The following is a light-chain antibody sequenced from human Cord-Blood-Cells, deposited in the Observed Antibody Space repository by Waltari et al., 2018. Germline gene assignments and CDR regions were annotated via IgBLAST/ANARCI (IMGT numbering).Light chain of an antibody. V-gene: IGKV3-11*01. CDR2: AAS. Sequence: EIVLTQSPATLSLSPGERATLSCRASQSVSSYLAWYQQKPGQAPGLLIYAASNRAAGIPARFSGSGSGTDFTLTISSLEPEDCAVYYCQQRSNWPLFGQGTRLEIK. J-gene: IGKJ5*01. CDR3: QQRSNWPL. CDR1: QSVSSY.